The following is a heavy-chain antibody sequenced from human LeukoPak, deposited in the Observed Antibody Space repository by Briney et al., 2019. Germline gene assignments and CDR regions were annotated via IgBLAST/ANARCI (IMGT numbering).Heavy chain of an antibody. J-gene: IGHJ5*02. CDR2: IYYRWST. V-gene: IGHV4-59*01. CDR3: ARVDNGLSAYGSGRSDTNWFDP. Sequence: PSETLSLTCTVSGGSISSYYWSWIPEPPGKGRGGRGHIYYRWSTHYNPSLTSRVNISVDTSNHQFSLKMSSATAADTAVYYCARVDNGLSAYGSGRSDTNWFDPWGEGTLVTVSS. CDR1: GGSISSYY. D-gene: IGHD3-10*01.